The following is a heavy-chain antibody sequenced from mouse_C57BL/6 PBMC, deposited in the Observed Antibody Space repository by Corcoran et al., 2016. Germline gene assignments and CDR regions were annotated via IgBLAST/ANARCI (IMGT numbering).Heavy chain of an antibody. Sequence: QVQLKQSGAELVRPGASVKLSCKASGYTFTDYYINWVKQRPGQGLEWIARIYPGSGNTYYNEKFKGKATLTAEKSSSTAYMQLSSLTSEDSAVYFCARGDDYDVYFDVWGTGTTVTVS. J-gene: IGHJ1*03. CDR1: GYTFTDYY. CDR2: IYPGSGNT. V-gene: IGHV1-76*01. D-gene: IGHD2-4*01. CDR3: ARGDDYDVYFDV.